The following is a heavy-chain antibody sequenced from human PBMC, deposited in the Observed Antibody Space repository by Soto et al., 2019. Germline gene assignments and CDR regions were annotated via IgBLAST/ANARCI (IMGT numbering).Heavy chain of an antibody. Sequence: ASVKFSFEASVYTLTSYGISWLRHAPGQGVEWMGWISAYNGNTNYEQKLQGRVTMTTDTSTSTAYMELRSLRSDETAVYHCAREPPSSSSTRCYTRGGIDYWGQGTLVPVYS. D-gene: IGHD2-2*02. CDR2: ISAYNGNT. V-gene: IGHV1-18*01. CDR3: AREPPSSSSTRCYTRGGIDY. CDR1: VYTLTSYG. J-gene: IGHJ4*02.